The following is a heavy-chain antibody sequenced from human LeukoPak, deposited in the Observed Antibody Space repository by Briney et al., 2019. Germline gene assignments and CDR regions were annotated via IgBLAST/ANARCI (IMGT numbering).Heavy chain of an antibody. CDR1: GFTFSSYW. D-gene: IGHD6-13*01. J-gene: IGHJ4*02. V-gene: IGHV3-74*01. CDR3: ARSSSWFFFDY. Sequence: PGGSLRLSCAASGFTFSSYWMHWVRQAPGKGLVWVSRINTDGSSTSYADSVKGRFTISRDNAKNTLYLQMNSLRAEDTAVYYCARSSSWFFFDYWGQGTLVTVSS. CDR2: INTDGSST.